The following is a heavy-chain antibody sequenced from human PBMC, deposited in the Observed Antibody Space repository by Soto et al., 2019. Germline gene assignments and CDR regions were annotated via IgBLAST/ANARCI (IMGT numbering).Heavy chain of an antibody. CDR2: ISSRGTNI. CDR3: TVRAYGRGVTD. J-gene: IGHJ4*02. Sequence: GGSLRLSCAASGFTFGYYSMNWVGQAPGKGLEWVASISSRGTNIYYADSVQGRFTISRDNAKNSLYLQMNSLRAEDTAVYSCTVRAYGRGVTDWGPGTLVTVSS. D-gene: IGHD3-10*02. V-gene: IGHV3-21*01. CDR1: GFTFGYYS.